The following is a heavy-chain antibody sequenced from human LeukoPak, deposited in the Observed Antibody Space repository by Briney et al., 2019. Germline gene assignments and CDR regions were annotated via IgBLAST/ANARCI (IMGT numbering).Heavy chain of an antibody. CDR3: APALSLYDYIYFDY. CDR2: ISSSRSYI. Sequence: KPGGSLRRSCAASGFTFSSYTMNWVRQAPGEGLEWVSSISSSRSYIYYADSVKGRFTISRDNTMNSLFLQMNSLRAEDTAVYYCAPALSLYDYIYFDYWGQGTLVTVSS. D-gene: IGHD5-12*01. CDR1: GFTFSSYT. V-gene: IGHV3-21*01. J-gene: IGHJ4*02.